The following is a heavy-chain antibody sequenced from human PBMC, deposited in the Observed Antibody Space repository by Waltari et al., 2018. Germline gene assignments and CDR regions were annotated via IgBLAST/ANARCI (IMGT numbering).Heavy chain of an antibody. Sequence: EVELVQSGAEVKTPGATVKTPCKASGSTFMGYYMHWVQQAPGKGLEWMGRIDPEDGETVYSEKFQGRVTITADTSTDTAYMELSSLTSGDTAVYYCAPLPGGSGQTFDYWGQGTLVTVSS. CDR3: APLPGGSGQTFDY. CDR1: GSTFMGYY. V-gene: IGHV1-69-2*01. CDR2: IDPEDGET. J-gene: IGHJ4*02. D-gene: IGHD3-10*01.